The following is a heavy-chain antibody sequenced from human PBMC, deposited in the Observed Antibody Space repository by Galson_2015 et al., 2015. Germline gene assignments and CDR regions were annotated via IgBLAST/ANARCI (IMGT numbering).Heavy chain of an antibody. CDR2: IYYTGST. J-gene: IGHJ6*02. CDR3: AGTIFGAVDGIPSYYYYGMDV. V-gene: IGHV4-59*01. Sequence: SETLSLTCTVSGGSISSYYWSWIRQPPGKGLEWIGYIYYTGSTNYNPSLKSRVTISVDTSKNQISLKLSSVTAADTAVYYCAGTIFGAVDGIPSYYYYGMDVWGQGTTVTVSS. D-gene: IGHD3-3*01. CDR1: GGSISSYY.